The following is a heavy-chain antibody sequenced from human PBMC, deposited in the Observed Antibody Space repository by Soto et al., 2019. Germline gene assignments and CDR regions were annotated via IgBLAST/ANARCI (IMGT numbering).Heavy chain of an antibody. CDR2: IYHSGST. V-gene: IGHV4-38-2*01. CDR1: GYSISSGYY. Sequence: SETLSLTFAVSGYSISSGYYWGWIRQPPGKGLEWIGSIYHSGSTYYNPSLKSRVTISVDTSKNQFSLKLSSVTAADTAVYYCATYLGYCTSTSCQNWFDPWGQGTLVTVSS. D-gene: IGHD2-2*01. J-gene: IGHJ5*02. CDR3: ATYLGYCTSTSCQNWFDP.